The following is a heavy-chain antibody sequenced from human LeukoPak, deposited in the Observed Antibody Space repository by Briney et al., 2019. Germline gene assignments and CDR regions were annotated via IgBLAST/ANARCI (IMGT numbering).Heavy chain of an antibody. CDR2: IIPIFGTA. D-gene: IGHD6-19*01. CDR3: ARKYSSGWYH. J-gene: IGHJ5*02. CDR1: GYTFTDYY. V-gene: IGHV1-69*13. Sequence: GASVKVSCKASGYTFTDYYMHWVRQAPGQGLEWMGGIIPIFGTANYAQKFQGRVTITADESTSTAYMELSSLRSEDTAVYYCARKYSSGWYHWGQGTLVTVSS.